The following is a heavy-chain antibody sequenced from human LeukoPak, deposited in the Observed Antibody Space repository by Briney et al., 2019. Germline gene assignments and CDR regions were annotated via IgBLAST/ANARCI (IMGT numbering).Heavy chain of an antibody. CDR1: GYSFRDYW. CDR3: AIHGQRGCSDRCYTSFHYYALNV. J-gene: IGHJ6*02. CDR2: IFPGDSDI. D-gene: IGHD2-15*01. V-gene: IGHV5-51*01. Sequence: PGESLKIFCKGSGYSFRDYWNGWVRQMAGEGLEWIGIIFPGDSDIRFNPSFEGQVSITADNSISTVYLQWISLKASDSAVYFCAIHGQRGCSDRCYTSFHYYALNVWGQGSTVTVSS.